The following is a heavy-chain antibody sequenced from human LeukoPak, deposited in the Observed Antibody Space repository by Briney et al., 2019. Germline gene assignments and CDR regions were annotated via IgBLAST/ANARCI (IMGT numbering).Heavy chain of an antibody. J-gene: IGHJ4*02. D-gene: IGHD3-22*01. Sequence: GGSLRLSCAASGFTFSDSYMSWIRQAPGKGLEWVSYIDRSGSAIYYADSVKGRFTISRDNAKNSLYLQMNSLRAEDTAVYYCARDHRYYYDATLGAFDYWGQGTLVTVS. V-gene: IGHV3-11*04. CDR1: GFTFSDSY. CDR3: ARDHRYYYDATLGAFDY. CDR2: IDRSGSAI.